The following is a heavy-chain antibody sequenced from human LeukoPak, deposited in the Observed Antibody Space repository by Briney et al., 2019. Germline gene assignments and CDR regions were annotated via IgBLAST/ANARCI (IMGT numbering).Heavy chain of an antibody. Sequence: PGGSLRLSCAASGFTFSSYEMNWVRQAPGKGLEWVSYISSSGSTIYYADSVKGRFTISRDNSKNTLYLQMNSLRAEDTAVYYCARVARGGIVVVPAAMHYWGQGTLVTVSS. CDR1: GFTFSSYE. D-gene: IGHD2-2*01. J-gene: IGHJ4*02. CDR2: ISSSGSTI. V-gene: IGHV3-48*03. CDR3: ARVARGGIVVVPAAMHY.